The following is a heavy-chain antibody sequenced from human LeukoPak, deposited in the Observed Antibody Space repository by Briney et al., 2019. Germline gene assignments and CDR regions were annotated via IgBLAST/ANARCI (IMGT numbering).Heavy chain of an antibody. V-gene: IGHV4-39*07. Sequence: ASETLSLTCTVSGGSISSSSYYWGWVRRPPGKGLEWIGNIFYSGSTYYNPSLKSRVTMSVDTSKNQFSLKLSSVTAADTAVYYCAGSQWGSGSYYFDYWGQGTLVTVSS. CDR3: AGSQWGSGSYYFDY. CDR1: GGSISSSSYY. J-gene: IGHJ4*02. CDR2: IFYSGST. D-gene: IGHD3-10*01.